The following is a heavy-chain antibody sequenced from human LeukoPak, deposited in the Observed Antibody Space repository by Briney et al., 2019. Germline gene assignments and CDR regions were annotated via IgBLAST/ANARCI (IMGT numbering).Heavy chain of an antibody. V-gene: IGHV1-2*02. CDR1: GYSFTGYY. CDR2: INPNSGTT. CDR3: ASSGSYRGRFDY. D-gene: IGHD1-26*01. Sequence: ASLKVSCKASGYSFTGYYIHWVRQAPGQGLEWMGYINPNSGTTEYEQNFQGRLTMTRDTSISTTYMDLISLTSDGTAVYYCASSGSYRGRFDYWGQGTLVTVSS. J-gene: IGHJ4*02.